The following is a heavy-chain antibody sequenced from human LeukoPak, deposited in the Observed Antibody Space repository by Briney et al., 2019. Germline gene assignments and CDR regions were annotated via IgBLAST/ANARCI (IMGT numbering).Heavy chain of an antibody. CDR3: ARLGLCQLLLWFGELLLRAVNYYYYYMDV. Sequence: GGSLRLSCAASGSTFSSYSMNWVRQAPGKGLEWVSYISSSSSTIYYADSVKGRFTVSRDNAKNSLYLQMNSLRAEDTAVYYCARLGLCQLLLWFGELLLRAVNYYYYYMDVWGKGTTVTISS. J-gene: IGHJ6*03. D-gene: IGHD3-10*01. CDR1: GSTFSSYS. CDR2: ISSSSSTI. V-gene: IGHV3-48*01.